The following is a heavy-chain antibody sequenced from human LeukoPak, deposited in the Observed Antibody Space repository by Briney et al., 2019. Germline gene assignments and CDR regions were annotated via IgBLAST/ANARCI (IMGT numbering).Heavy chain of an antibody. CDR1: GGSVGSGSYY. CDR3: ARANGVVAAAGTPYFDY. Sequence: SETLSLTCTVSGGSVGSGSYYWSWIRQPPGKGLEWIGYIYYSGSTNYNPSLKSRVTISVDTSKNQFSLKLSSVTAADTAVYYCARANGVVAAAGTPYFDYWGQGTLVTVSS. CDR2: IYYSGST. V-gene: IGHV4-61*01. D-gene: IGHD6-13*01. J-gene: IGHJ4*02.